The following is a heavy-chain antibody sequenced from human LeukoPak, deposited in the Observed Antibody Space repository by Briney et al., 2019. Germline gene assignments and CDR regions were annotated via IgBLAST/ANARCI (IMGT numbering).Heavy chain of an antibody. D-gene: IGHD6-19*01. CDR1: GGTFSSYA. Sequence: ASVKVSCKASGGTFSSYAISWVRQAPGQGLERMGGIIPIFGTANYAQKFQGRVTITADESTSTAYMELSSLRSEDTAVYYCARDLESSGLFDYWGQGTLVTVSS. CDR2: IIPIFGTA. CDR3: ARDLESSGLFDY. V-gene: IGHV1-69*13. J-gene: IGHJ4*02.